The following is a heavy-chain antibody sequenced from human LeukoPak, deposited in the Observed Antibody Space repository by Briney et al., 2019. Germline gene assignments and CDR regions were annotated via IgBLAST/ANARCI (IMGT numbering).Heavy chain of an antibody. J-gene: IGHJ4*02. CDR1: GYTFTNYG. D-gene: IGHD6-13*01. CDR2: ISVYNGNT. CDR3: VRDHGLSPAGTVSPFDF. Sequence: ASVKVSCKASGYTFTNYGISWVRQAPGQGLEWMGWISVYNGNTNYAQKLQGRVIMTTDSSTSTAYMELRSLRSDDTAVYYCVRDHGLSPAGTVSPFDFWGQGILVTVSS. V-gene: IGHV1-18*01.